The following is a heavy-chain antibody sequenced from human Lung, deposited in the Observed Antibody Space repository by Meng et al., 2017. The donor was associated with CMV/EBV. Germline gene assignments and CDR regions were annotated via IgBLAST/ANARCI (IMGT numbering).Heavy chain of an antibody. CDR3: ARGGNFDP. Sequence: QGRRVQYGSELKKPGASVKVSCKASGYTFSTYTINWVRQAHGRGLEWMGWISTNTGTPTYTQGFTGRFVFSLDTSVSTAYLQISSLKAEDTAVYYCARGGNFDPWGQGTLVTVSS. CDR2: ISTNTGTP. CDR1: GYTFSTYT. J-gene: IGHJ5*02. D-gene: IGHD2/OR15-2a*01. V-gene: IGHV7-4-1*02.